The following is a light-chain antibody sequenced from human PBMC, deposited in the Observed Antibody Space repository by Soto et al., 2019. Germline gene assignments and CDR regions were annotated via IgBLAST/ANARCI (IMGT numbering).Light chain of an antibody. Sequence: VMTQSPDSLAMSLGERATINXXSIQXVLNRSNNQSYVAGYQQKPGKPPKXXCYCAVPRGSGGPDLFSGRGSETDFTLTSSSLQAEAVTVYSCQQYYTTTSTFGQGTRL. CDR1: QXVLNRSNNQSY. CDR2: CAV. V-gene: IGKV4-1*01. CDR3: QQYYTTTST. J-gene: IGKJ5*01.